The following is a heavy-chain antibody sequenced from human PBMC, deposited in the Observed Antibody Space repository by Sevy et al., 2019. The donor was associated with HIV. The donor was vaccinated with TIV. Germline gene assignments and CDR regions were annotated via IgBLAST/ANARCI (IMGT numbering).Heavy chain of an antibody. CDR1: GDSISSGNLW. D-gene: IGHD3-10*01. J-gene: IGHJ6*02. CDR3: ARDGIRRDYYHGMDV. CDR2: VNSSGRT. V-gene: IGHV4-61*02. Sequence: SETLSLTCTVSGDSISSGNLWWSWIRQPAGKGLEWIGRVNSSGRTMYNSSLKSRVTMSVDTSKNQFSLMVSSLIAADTAIYYCARDGIRRDYYHGMDVWGQGTTVTVSS.